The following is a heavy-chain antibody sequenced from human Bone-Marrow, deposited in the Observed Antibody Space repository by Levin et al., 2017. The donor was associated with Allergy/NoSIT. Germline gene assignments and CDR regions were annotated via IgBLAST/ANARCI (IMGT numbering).Heavy chain of an antibody. CDR2: ISWKSDDI. Sequence: PGGSLRLSCAASGFSFEDYALYWVRQAPGKGLEWVSSISWKSDDIRYADSVKGRFTTSRDNAKTSLYLQMSSLRVEDTAVYYCAKDRISSGSYFYDAPEIWGQGTTVIVS. V-gene: IGHV3-9*01. CDR3: AKDRISSGSYFYDAPEI. CDR1: GFSFEDYA. D-gene: IGHD3-10*01. J-gene: IGHJ3*02.